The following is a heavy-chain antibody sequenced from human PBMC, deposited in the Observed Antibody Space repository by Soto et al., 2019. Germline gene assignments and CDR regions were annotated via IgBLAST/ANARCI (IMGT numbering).Heavy chain of an antibody. J-gene: IGHJ6*02. CDR2: IIPIFGTA. Sequence: GASVKVSCKASGGTFSSYAISWVRQAPGQGLEWMGGIIPIFGTANYAQKFQGRVTITADESTSTAYMELSSLRSEDTAVYYCARGFQLYYYDSSGYYYVSQGDYYYGMDVWGQGTTVTVSS. CDR3: ARGFQLYYYDSSGYYYVSQGDYYYGMDV. CDR1: GGTFSSYA. V-gene: IGHV1-69*13. D-gene: IGHD3-22*01.